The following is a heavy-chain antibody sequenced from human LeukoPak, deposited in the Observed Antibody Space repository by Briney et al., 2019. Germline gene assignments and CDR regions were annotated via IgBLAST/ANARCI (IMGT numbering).Heavy chain of an antibody. V-gene: IGHV3-23*01. J-gene: IGHJ4*02. CDR2: ITTGDGNT. CDR1: GFTFSSYT. Sequence: GGSLRXSXTXSGFTFSSYTMTWVRQAPGKGLKWVSTITTGDGNTYYADSVKGRFTVSRDDSKNTLYLQMNSLRAEDTAVYYCAKDGGLWVSAHWGDSWGRGTLVTVSS. CDR3: AKDGGLWVSAHWGDS. D-gene: IGHD7-27*01.